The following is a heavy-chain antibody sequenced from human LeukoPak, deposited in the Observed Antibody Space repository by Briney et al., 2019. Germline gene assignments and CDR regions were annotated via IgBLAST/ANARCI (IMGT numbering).Heavy chain of an antibody. CDR1: GFTFSSYA. CDR3: VRRVGDY. J-gene: IGHJ4*02. CDR2: IGASGGST. V-gene: IGHV3-23*01. D-gene: IGHD3-10*01. Sequence: GGSLRLSCATSGFTFSSYAMSWVRQAPGKGLEWVSGIGASGGSTYYADSVKGRFTISRDNAKNTLYLQMNSLRAEDTAVYYCVRRVGDYWGQGTLVTVSS.